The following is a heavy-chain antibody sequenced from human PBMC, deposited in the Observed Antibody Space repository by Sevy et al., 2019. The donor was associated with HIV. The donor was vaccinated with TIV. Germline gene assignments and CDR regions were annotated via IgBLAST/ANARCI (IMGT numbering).Heavy chain of an antibody. CDR2: ISAYNGNT. V-gene: IGHV1-18*01. J-gene: IGHJ4*02. CDR3: XXXXXXXXXXXXXXXXXDYYFDY. CDR1: DYTFSTQG. Sequence: ASVKVSCKASDYTFSTQGFNWVRQAPGQGLEWMGWISAYNGNTKYAQKFQGRVTMTTDTSTSTAYMELRSLTSDDTXXXXXXXXXXXXXXXXXXXXXXDYYFDYWGQGTLVTVSS.